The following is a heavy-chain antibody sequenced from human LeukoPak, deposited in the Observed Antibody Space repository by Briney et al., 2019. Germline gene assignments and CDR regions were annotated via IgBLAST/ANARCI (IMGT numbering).Heavy chain of an antibody. Sequence: NPSETLSLTCPVSGGSISGYYWSWIRQPAGKGLEWIGRIYTSESTNYNPSLKSRVTMSVDTSKNQFSLKLSSVTAADTAVYYCARESPASTSRLMDVWGKGTTVTVSS. CDR1: GGSISGYY. J-gene: IGHJ6*03. CDR2: IYTSEST. D-gene: IGHD2-2*01. CDR3: ARESPASTSRLMDV. V-gene: IGHV4-4*07.